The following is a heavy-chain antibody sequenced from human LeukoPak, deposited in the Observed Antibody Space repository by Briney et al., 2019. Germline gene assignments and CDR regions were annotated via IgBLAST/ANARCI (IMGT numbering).Heavy chain of an antibody. J-gene: IGHJ4*02. CDR1: GFTFSSSA. Sequence: PGGSLRLSCAASGFTFSSSAMSWVRQAPGKGLYWVSAISGSGTGTYYADSAKGRFTISRDNSKNTLYLQMNSLRAEDTAVYYCAKEGGTGTRFDYWGQGTLVTVSS. CDR2: ISGSGTGT. V-gene: IGHV3-23*01. CDR3: AKEGGTGTRFDY. D-gene: IGHD1-7*01.